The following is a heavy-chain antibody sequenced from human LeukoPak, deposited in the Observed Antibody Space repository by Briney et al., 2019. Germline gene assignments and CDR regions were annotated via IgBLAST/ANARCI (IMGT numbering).Heavy chain of an antibody. CDR2: INPNSGGT. D-gene: IGHD5-18*01. CDR1: GYTFTGYY. J-gene: IGHJ6*02. Sequence: ASVKVSCKASGYTFTGYYMHWVRQAPGQGLEWMGWINPNSGGTNYAQKFQGWVTMTRDTSTSTVYMELSSLRSEDTAVYYCARAPDTAMPSSLYSYGMDVWGQGTTVTVSS. CDR3: ARAPDTAMPSSLYSYGMDV. V-gene: IGHV1-2*04.